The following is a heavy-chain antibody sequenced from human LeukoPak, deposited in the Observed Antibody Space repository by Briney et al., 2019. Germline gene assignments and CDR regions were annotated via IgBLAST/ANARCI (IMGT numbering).Heavy chain of an antibody. CDR3: ARRSAKDYYYMDV. J-gene: IGHJ6*03. CDR1: GGSISSSSYY. CDR2: IYYSGST. Sequence: PSQTLSLTCTVSGGSISSSSYYWGWIRQPPGKGLEWIGSIYYSGSTYYNPSLKSRVTISVDTSKNQFSLKLSSVTAADTAVYYCARRSAKDYYYMDVWGKGTTVTVSS. V-gene: IGHV4-39*01.